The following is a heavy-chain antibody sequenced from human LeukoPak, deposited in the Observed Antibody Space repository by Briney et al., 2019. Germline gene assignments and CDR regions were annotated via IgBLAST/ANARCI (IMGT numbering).Heavy chain of an antibody. CDR3: ATRVTLIAVAGTEAGV. Sequence: ASVKVSCKVSGYTLTELSMHWVRQAPGKGLEWMGGFDPEDGETIYAQKFQGTVTMTEDTSTDTAYMELSSLRSEDTAVYYCATRVTLIAVAGTEAGVWGQGTLVTVSS. J-gene: IGHJ4*02. CDR1: GYTLTELS. D-gene: IGHD6-19*01. V-gene: IGHV1-24*01. CDR2: FDPEDGET.